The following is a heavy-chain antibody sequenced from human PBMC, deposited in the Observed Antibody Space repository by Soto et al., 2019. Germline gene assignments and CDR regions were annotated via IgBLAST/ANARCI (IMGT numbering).Heavy chain of an antibody. CDR2: IIPLFGTA. CDR3: ATELGEKPASSFDA. V-gene: IGHV1-69*13. Sequence: SVKVSCKASGVTFSSETLGWVRQAPGQGLEWVGGIIPLFGTASYAQKFQGRVTITADESTSTVYMELSSLRSDDTAVYFCATELGEKPASSFDAWGQGNLVTVCS. CDR1: GVTFSSET. J-gene: IGHJ4*02. D-gene: IGHD3-10*01.